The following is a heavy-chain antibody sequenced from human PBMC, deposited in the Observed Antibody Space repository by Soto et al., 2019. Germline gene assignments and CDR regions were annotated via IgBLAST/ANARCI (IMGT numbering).Heavy chain of an antibody. J-gene: IGHJ2*01. CDR2: INWNGGST. V-gene: IGHV3-20*01. CDR1: GFTFDDYG. D-gene: IGHD2-15*01. Sequence: EVQLVESGGGVVRPGGSLRLSCAASGFTFDDYGMSWVRQAPGKGLEWVSGINWNGGSTGYADSVKGRFTIARDNAKKSLYLQRNSLRAEDTDLYHSARDQEALFPGYCSGGSCGYWYFGLWGRGTLVTVSS. CDR3: ARDQEALFPGYCSGGSCGYWYFGL.